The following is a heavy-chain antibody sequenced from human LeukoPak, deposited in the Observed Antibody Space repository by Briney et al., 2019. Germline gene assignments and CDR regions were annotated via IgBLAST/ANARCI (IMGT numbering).Heavy chain of an antibody. CDR1: GFTFSDHN. D-gene: IGHD4-23*01. CDR2: ITSTSSAI. V-gene: IGHV3-48*02. CDR3: ARGQRWSDY. J-gene: IGHJ4*02. Sequence: GGSLRLSCAASGFTFSDHNMKWFRQAPGKGLECIPCITSTSSAIYYADSVRGRFTISRDNAKRLLYLQMNSLRDEDTAVYYCARGQRWSDYWGQGTLVTVSS.